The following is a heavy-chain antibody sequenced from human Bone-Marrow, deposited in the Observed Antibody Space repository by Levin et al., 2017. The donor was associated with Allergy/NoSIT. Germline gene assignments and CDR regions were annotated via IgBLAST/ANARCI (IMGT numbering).Heavy chain of an antibody. CDR2: IYYSGST. CDR3: ARDGYSSGFSWFDP. D-gene: IGHD6-19*01. V-gene: IGHV4-59*01. CDR1: GGSISSYY. J-gene: IGHJ5*02. Sequence: SPTLSLTCTVSGGSISSYYWSWIRQPPGKGLEWIGYIYYSGSTNYNPSLKSRVTISVDTSKNQFSLKLSSVTAADTAVYYCARDGYSSGFSWFDPWGQGTLVTVSS.